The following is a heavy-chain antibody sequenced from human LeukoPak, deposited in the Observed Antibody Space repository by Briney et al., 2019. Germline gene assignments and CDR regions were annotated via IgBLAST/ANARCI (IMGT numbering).Heavy chain of an antibody. V-gene: IGHV4-31*03. CDR1: GGSVSHGGYY. CDR3: ARDAGYGMDV. CDR2: SGST. Sequence: PSETLSLTCTVSGGSVSHGGYYWSWIRQHLGKGLEWIGYSGSTYYNPSLKSRVTISVDTSKNQFSLTLSSVTAADTAVYYCARDAGYGMDVWGQGTTVTVSS. D-gene: IGHD6-13*01. J-gene: IGHJ6*02.